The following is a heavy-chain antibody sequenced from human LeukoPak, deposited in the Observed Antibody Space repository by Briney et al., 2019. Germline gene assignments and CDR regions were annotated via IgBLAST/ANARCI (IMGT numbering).Heavy chain of an antibody. CDR1: GDSMSNYY. D-gene: IGHD3-22*01. V-gene: IGHV4-4*07. CDR3: PTGGEDRRGYYLGP. CDR2: IYTSGGT. Sequence: SSETLSLTCSVSGDSMSNYYWSWIRQSAGKGLEWIGRIYTSGGTHYNPSLKRRVTMSLDTSKNQFSLRRSSVTAAATPKNFLPTGGEDRRGYYLGPWGEGTLVTVSS. J-gene: IGHJ5*02.